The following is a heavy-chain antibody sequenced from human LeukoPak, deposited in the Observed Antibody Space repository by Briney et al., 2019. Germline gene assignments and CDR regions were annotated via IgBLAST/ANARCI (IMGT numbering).Heavy chain of an antibody. D-gene: IGHD3-9*01. J-gene: IGHJ4*02. Sequence: QAGGSLRLSCAASGFTVSSNYMSWVRQAPGKGLEWVSVIYSGGSTYYADSVKGRFTISRDNAKNSLYLQMNSLRAEDTAVYYCARDGHDILNGYPYYFDYWGQGTLVTVSS. CDR3: ARDGHDILNGYPYYFDY. CDR2: IYSGGST. CDR1: GFTVSSNY. V-gene: IGHV3-53*01.